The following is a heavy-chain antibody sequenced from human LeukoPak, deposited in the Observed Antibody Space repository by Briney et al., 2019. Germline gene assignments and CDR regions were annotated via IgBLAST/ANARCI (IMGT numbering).Heavy chain of an antibody. J-gene: IGHJ4*02. D-gene: IGHD3-10*01. CDR1: GHTFTSYG. Sequence: VKVSCKASGHTFTSYGISWVRQAPGQGLEWMGWISAYNGNTNYAQKLQGRVTMTTDTSTSTAYMELRSLRSDDTAVYYCARDYYPAAHGSGSYYNREGGNYFDYWGQGTLVTVSS. V-gene: IGHV1-18*01. CDR2: ISAYNGNT. CDR3: ARDYYPAAHGSGSYYNREGGNYFDY.